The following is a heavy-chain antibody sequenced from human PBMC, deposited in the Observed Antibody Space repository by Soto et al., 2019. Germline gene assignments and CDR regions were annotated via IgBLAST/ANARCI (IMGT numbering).Heavy chain of an antibody. CDR1: GGSISSYY. V-gene: IGHV4-59*01. Sequence: QVQLQESGPGLVKPSETLSLTCTVSGGSISSYYWSWIRQPPGKGLEWIGYIYYSGSTNYNPSLKSRVTISVDTSKNQFSLKLSSVTAADPAVYYCARVKYQLLFRRVCWLDPWGQGTLVTVSS. CDR2: IYYSGST. CDR3: ARVKYQLLFRRVCWLDP. J-gene: IGHJ5*02. D-gene: IGHD2-2*01.